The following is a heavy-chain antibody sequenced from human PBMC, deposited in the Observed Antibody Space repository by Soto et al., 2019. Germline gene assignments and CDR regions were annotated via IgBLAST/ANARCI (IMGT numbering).Heavy chain of an antibody. V-gene: IGHV4-59*01. CDR1: GGSISSYY. J-gene: IGHJ5*02. CDR3: ARDLMYSSGWYWFDP. Sequence: SETLSLTCTVSGGSISSYYWSWIRQPPGKGLEWIGYIYYSGSTNYNPSLKSRVTISVDTSKNQFSLKLSSVTAADTAVYYCARDLMYSSGWYWFDPWGQGTLVTVSS. CDR2: IYYSGST. D-gene: IGHD6-19*01.